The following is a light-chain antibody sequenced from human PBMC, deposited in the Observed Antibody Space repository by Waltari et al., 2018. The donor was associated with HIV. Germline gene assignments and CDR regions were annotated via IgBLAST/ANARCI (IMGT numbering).Light chain of an antibody. CDR3: SAWDVTLNGLV. CDR2: SNT. V-gene: IGLV1-44*01. Sequence: QSLLTQSPSASGTPGQRVNISCFGTSSNIGSRSVNWYQHFPGTPPKLLIFSNTERPSGVPDRFSGSKSGTSASLAISGLQSQDEADYYCSAWDVTLNGLVFGGGTRLSVL. J-gene: IGLJ2*01. CDR1: SSNIGSRS.